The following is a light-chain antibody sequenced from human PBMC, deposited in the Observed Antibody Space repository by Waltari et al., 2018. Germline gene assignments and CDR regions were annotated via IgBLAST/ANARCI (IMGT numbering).Light chain of an antibody. J-gene: IGKJ4*01. V-gene: IGKV3-11*01. CDR3: QQRSNWPPT. Sequence: EIVLTQSPGILSLSPGERATLSCRASQSVGSFLAWFQQKPGQAPKLLIYDASNRATGIPARFSGRGSGTDFTLTISSLEPEDFAVYYCQQRSNWPPTFGGGTKVEIK. CDR2: DAS. CDR1: QSVGSF.